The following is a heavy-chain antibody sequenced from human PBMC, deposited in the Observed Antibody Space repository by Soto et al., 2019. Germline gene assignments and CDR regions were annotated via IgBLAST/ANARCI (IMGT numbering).Heavy chain of an antibody. CDR1: GYTFTSYA. V-gene: IGHV1-69*10. Sequence: SVKVSCKASGYTFTSYAMHWVRQAPGQRLEWMGWIIPILGIANYAQKFQGRVTMTEDTSTDTAYMELSSLRSEDTAVYYCAKLGDTYGMDVWGQGTTVTVSS. CDR2: IIPILGIA. D-gene: IGHD1-26*01. J-gene: IGHJ6*02. CDR3: AKLGDTYGMDV.